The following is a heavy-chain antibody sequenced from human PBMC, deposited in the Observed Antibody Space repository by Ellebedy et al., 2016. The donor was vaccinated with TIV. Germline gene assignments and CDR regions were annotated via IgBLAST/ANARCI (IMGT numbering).Heavy chain of an antibody. CDR1: GFTFSSYA. D-gene: IGHD3-9*01. CDR3: ARDWSLTGYVY. V-gene: IGHV3-23*01. CDR2: ISGSGGST. J-gene: IGHJ4*02. Sequence: GESLKISCAASGFTFSSYAMSWVRQAPGKGLEWVSAISGSGGSTYYADSVKGRFTISRDNSKNTLYLQMNSLRAEDTAVYYCARDWSLTGYVYWGQGTLVTVSS.